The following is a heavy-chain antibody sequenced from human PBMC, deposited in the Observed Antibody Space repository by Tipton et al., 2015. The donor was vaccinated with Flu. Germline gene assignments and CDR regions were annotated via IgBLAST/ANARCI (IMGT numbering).Heavy chain of an antibody. CDR1: GGSISSYY. Sequence: TLSLTCTVSGGSISSYYWSWIRQPPGKGLEWIGYIYYSGSTNYNPSLKSRVTISVDTSKNQFSLKLSSVTAADTAMYYCARTPGVAVAGTEFDYWGQGTLITVSS. D-gene: IGHD6-19*01. CDR3: ARTPGVAVAGTEFDY. J-gene: IGHJ4*02. CDR2: IYYSGST. V-gene: IGHV4-59*01.